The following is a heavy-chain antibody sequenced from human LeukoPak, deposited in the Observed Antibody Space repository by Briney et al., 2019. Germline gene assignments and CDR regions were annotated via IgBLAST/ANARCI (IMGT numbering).Heavy chain of an antibody. V-gene: IGHV1-69*01. CDR2: SIPIFCTA. CDR1: LWIFSSYA. D-gene: IGHD1-14*01. J-gene: IGHJ6*04. Sequence: SVKVSCKASLWIFSSYAIRWVRQAAARGLEWMGGSIPIFCTAYYAQKFLVKVTMTADDSTGTAHRDLSSLRSEHWAVYYCARGGYHNPPGSYYYYFYGMDVWGKGTTVTVSS. CDR3: ARGGYHNPPGSYYYYFYGMDV.